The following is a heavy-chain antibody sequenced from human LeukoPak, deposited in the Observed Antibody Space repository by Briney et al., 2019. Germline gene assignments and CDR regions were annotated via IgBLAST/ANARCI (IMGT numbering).Heavy chain of an antibody. CDR2: ISGSGGST. CDR3: AKVLQLVLDYFDY. V-gene: IGHV3-23*01. Sequence: PGGSLRLSCAASGFTFSSYAMSWVRQAPGKGLEWVSVISGSGGSTYYADSVKGRFTISRDNSKNTLYLQMNSLRAEDTAVYYCAKVLQLVLDYFDYWGQGTLVTVSS. CDR1: GFTFSSYA. J-gene: IGHJ4*02. D-gene: IGHD6-6*01.